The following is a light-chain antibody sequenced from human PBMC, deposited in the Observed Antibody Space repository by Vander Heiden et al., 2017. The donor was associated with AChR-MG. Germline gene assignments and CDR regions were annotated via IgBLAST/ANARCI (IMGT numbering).Light chain of an antibody. J-gene: IGKJ2*01. V-gene: IGKV1-39*01. CDR3: QQNDSTLLYT. Sequence: DIQMTQSPSSLSASVGDRVTITCRASHDISSYLNWYQQKPGKAPKLLIYAASSLQSGVPSRFSGSGYGTDFTLTISSLQPEDFATYYCQQNDSTLLYTFGQGTKLEIK. CDR1: HDISSY. CDR2: AAS.